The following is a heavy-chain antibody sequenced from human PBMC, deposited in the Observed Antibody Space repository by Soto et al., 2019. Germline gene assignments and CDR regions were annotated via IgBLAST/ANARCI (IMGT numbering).Heavy chain of an antibody. Sequence: QLQLQESGPGLVKPSETLSLTCTVSGGSISSSSYYWGWIRQPPGKGLEWIGSIYYSGSTSYNPSLKSRVTISVDTSKNQFSLKLSSVTAADTAVYYCARYQRIEGSFDYWGQGTLVTVSS. CDR1: GGSISSSSYY. J-gene: IGHJ4*02. CDR2: IYYSGST. V-gene: IGHV4-39*01. D-gene: IGHD1-26*01. CDR3: ARYQRIEGSFDY.